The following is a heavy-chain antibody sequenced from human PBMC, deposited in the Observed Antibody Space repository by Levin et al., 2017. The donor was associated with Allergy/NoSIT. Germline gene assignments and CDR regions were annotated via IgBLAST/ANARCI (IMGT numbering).Heavy chain of an antibody. J-gene: IGHJ4*02. CDR3: ARVQKSLGFFDY. CDR2: ISYDGSNK. V-gene: IGHV3-30-3*01. CDR1: GFTFSSYA. Sequence: LGESLKISCAASGFTFSSYAMHWVRQAPGKGLEWVAVISYDGSNKYYADSVKGRFTISRDNSKNTLYLQMNSLRAEDTAVYYCARVQKSLGFFDYWGQGTLVTVSS. D-gene: IGHD1-1*01.